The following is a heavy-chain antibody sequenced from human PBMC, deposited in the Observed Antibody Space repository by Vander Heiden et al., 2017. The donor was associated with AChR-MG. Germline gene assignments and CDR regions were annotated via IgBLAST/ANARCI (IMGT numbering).Heavy chain of an antibody. CDR1: GGTLSRQG. CDR3: ASHQINLGELSADAFDI. V-gene: IGHV1-69*06. J-gene: IGHJ3*02. CDR2: IIPIFGTA. D-gene: IGHD3-16*02. Sequence: QMQLVQSGAEVKKHGSSVKVSCKASGGTLSRQGISWVLQAPGQGLEWMGGIIPIFGTANYAQKFQGRVTITADKSTSTAYMELSSLRSEDTAVYYCASHQINLGELSADAFDIWGQGTMVTVSS.